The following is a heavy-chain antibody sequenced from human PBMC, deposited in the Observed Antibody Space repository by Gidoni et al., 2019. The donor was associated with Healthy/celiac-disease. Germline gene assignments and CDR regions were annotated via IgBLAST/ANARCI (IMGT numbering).Heavy chain of an antibody. CDR2: ISSSSSYI. V-gene: IGHV3-21*01. Sequence: EVQLVESWGGLVKPGGALRLSCAASGFTLSSYSMNWVRQAPGKGLEWVSSISSSSSYIYYADSVKGRFTIYRDNAKNSLYLQMNSLRAEDTAVYYCARDSLAVAGNPNDYWGQGTLVTVSS. J-gene: IGHJ4*02. CDR1: GFTLSSYS. CDR3: ARDSLAVAGNPNDY. D-gene: IGHD6-19*01.